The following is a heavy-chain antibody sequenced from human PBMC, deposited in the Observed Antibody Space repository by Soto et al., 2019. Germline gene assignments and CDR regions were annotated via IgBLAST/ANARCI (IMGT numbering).Heavy chain of an antibody. J-gene: IGHJ3*02. CDR2: ISYNGGGT. V-gene: IGHV3-23*01. Sequence: GGSLRLSCAASGFTFSKYAMTWARQAPGKGLEWVSAISYNGGGTYYVDSVKGRFTVSRDNSKNTLYLQKNSLRAEDTAVYYCARDLLPLVGATFGLAFDIWGQGTMVTVSS. D-gene: IGHD1-26*01. CDR1: GFTFSKYA. CDR3: ARDLLPLVGATFGLAFDI.